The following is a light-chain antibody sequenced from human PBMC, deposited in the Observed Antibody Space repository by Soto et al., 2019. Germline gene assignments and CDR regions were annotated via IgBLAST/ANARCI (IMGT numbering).Light chain of an antibody. CDR1: SSNIGAGYD. Sequence: QPVLTQPPSVSGAPGQRVTISCAGSSSNIGAGYDVHWYQQLPGTAPKLLIYGNSNRPSGVPDRFSGSKSGTSASLAITGLQAEDEADYYCQSYDSSLSGLYVVFGGGTKLTVL. CDR2: GNS. V-gene: IGLV1-40*01. J-gene: IGLJ2*01. CDR3: QSYDSSLSGLYVV.